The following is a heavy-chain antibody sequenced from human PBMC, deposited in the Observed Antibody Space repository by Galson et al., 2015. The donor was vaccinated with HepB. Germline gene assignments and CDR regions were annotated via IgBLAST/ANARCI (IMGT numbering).Heavy chain of an antibody. V-gene: IGHV1-18*01. CDR1: GHTLSTYS. D-gene: IGHD2-15*01. Sequence: SAQVSCRASGHTLSTYSNPRVPPAPDLGLEWVGWISPHNRYTNYAQNFQGRVTITTDTSTTTAYMELRSLRSDDTAVYYRARGALVVVVGATQNNWFDPWGQGTLVTVSS. J-gene: IGHJ5*02. CDR3: ARGALVVVVGATQNNWFDP. CDR2: ISPHNRYT.